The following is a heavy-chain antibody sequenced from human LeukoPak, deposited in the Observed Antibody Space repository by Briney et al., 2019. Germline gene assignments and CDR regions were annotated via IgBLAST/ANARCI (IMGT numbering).Heavy chain of an antibody. Sequence: SETLSLTCTVSGGSISSSSHYWGWIRQPPGKGLEWIGSMYYRGSTYHNPSLKSRVTISVDTSKNQFSLKLSSVTAADTAVYYCATATIRLGYWGQGTLVTVSS. CDR2: MYYRGST. D-gene: IGHD5-12*01. J-gene: IGHJ4*02. CDR1: GGSISSSSHY. CDR3: ATATIRLGY. V-gene: IGHV4-39*07.